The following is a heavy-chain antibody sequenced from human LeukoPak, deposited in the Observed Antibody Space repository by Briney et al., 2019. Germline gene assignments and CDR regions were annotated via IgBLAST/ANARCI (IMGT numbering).Heavy chain of an antibody. CDR3: ARRAGAYSHPYDY. CDR2: IDKDGSEK. Sequence: GGSLRLSCAASGFTFSSYGMHWVRQAPGKGLEWVATIDKDGSEKYYVDSVKGRFTISRGNSKNTLYLQMNSLRADDTAVYYCARRAGAYSHPYDYWGQGTLVTVSS. J-gene: IGHJ4*02. D-gene: IGHD4/OR15-4a*01. V-gene: IGHV3-7*03. CDR1: GFTFSSYG.